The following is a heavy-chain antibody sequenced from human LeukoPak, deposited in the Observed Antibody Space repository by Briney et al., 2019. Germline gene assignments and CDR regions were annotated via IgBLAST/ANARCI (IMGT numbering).Heavy chain of an antibody. Sequence: ASVKVSCKASGYTFAGYYMHWLRQAPGQGLEWMGWINPNIGGTNYAQKFQGRVTMTRDTSISTAYMELSRLRSDDTAVYYCAREIKNRITIFGVASWFDYWGQGTLVTVSS. CDR3: AREIKNRITIFGVASWFDY. J-gene: IGHJ4*02. V-gene: IGHV1-2*02. D-gene: IGHD3-3*01. CDR1: GYTFAGYY. CDR2: INPNIGGT.